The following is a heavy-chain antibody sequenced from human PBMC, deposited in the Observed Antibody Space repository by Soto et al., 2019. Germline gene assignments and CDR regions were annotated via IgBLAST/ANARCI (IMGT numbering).Heavy chain of an antibody. V-gene: IGHV1-2*02. Sequence: ASVKVSCKASGGTFSSYSISWVRQAPGQGLEWMGWINPNSGVTNYAQKFQGRVTITRDTYISTAYMELSRLRSDDTAVYYCARDRLQTNWFDPWGQGTIVTVSS. CDR3: ARDRLQTNWFDP. J-gene: IGHJ5*02. CDR1: GGTFSSYS. CDR2: INPNSGVT. D-gene: IGHD6-25*01.